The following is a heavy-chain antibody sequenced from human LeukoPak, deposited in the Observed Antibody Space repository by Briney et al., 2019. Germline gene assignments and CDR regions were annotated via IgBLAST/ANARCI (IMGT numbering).Heavy chain of an antibody. V-gene: IGHV3-23*01. D-gene: IGHD3-22*01. J-gene: IGHJ3*02. CDR2: ISGGGGRT. Sequence: GGSLRLSCAVSGFSFHTYVMTWVRQAPGKGLEWVSRISGGGGRTDYADSVKGRFTISRDNSKSTLYLQMNSLRAEDTAVYYCTKNAYDSLIHGIFDIWGQGTMVTVSS. CDR3: TKNAYDSLIHGIFDI. CDR1: GFSFHTYV.